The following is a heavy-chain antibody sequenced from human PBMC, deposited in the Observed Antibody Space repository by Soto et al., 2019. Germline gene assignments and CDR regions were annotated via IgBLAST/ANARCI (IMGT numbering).Heavy chain of an antibody. Sequence: ASVKVSCKASGYTFTSDGISWVRQAPGQGLEWMGWISAYNGNTNYAQKLQGRVTMTTDTSTSTAYMELRCLRSDDTAVYYCARSTFDYGGSLYGMDVWGQGTTVTV. V-gene: IGHV1-18*01. J-gene: IGHJ6*02. CDR3: ARSTFDYGGSLYGMDV. D-gene: IGHD4-17*01. CDR1: GYTFTSDG. CDR2: ISAYNGNT.